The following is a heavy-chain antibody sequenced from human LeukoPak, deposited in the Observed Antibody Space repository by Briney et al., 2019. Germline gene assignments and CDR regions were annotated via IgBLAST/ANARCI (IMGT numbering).Heavy chain of an antibody. V-gene: IGHV3-30*18. CDR1: GFTFSSYG. Sequence: PGGSLRLSCAASGFTFSSYGMHWVRQAPGKGLEWVAVISYDGSNKYYADSVKGRFTIPRDNSKNTLYLQMNSLRAEDTAVYYCAKNNYYDSSGYYNLFDYWGQGTLVTVSS. CDR3: AKNNYYDSSGYYNLFDY. J-gene: IGHJ4*02. D-gene: IGHD3-22*01. CDR2: ISYDGSNK.